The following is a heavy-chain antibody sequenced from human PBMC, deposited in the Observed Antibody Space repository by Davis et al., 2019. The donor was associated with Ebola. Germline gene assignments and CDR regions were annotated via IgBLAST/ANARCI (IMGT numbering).Heavy chain of an antibody. D-gene: IGHD5-18*01. CDR2: IISNSADT. Sequence: ASVQVSCKASGYTFTAYNLHWVRQAPGQGLEWMGRIISNSADTNYAQKFQGRVTMTRDTSITTAYMELSSLTSDDTAVYFCARGHNYGHDYWGQGTLVTVSS. CDR1: GYTFTAYN. J-gene: IGHJ4*02. CDR3: ARGHNYGHDY. V-gene: IGHV1-2*06.